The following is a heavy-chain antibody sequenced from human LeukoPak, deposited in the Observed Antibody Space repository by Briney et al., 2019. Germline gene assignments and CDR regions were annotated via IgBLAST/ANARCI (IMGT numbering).Heavy chain of an antibody. V-gene: IGHV3-7*01. CDR3: ARDYDILTEGDYYYYYTDV. Sequence: GGSLRLSCAASGFTFSSYWMSWVRQAPGKGLEWVANIKQDGSEKYYVDSVKGRFTISRDNAKNSLYLQMNSLRAEDTAVYYCARDYDILTEGDYYYYYTDVWGKGTTVTVSS. J-gene: IGHJ6*03. CDR1: GFTFSSYW. D-gene: IGHD3-9*01. CDR2: IKQDGSEK.